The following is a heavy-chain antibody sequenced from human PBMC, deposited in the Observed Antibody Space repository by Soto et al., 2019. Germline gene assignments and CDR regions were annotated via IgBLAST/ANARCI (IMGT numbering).Heavy chain of an antibody. D-gene: IGHD3-10*01. CDR3: ARGLRYYGSGMYYYYGMDV. J-gene: IGHJ6*02. CDR1: GDSIGSGDYY. V-gene: IGHV4-30-4*01. Sequence: SETLSLTCTVSGDSIGSGDYYWSWIRQPPGKGLEWVAYIHINGGTYYNPSLKSRVTISVDTSKNQFSLKLSSVTAADTAVYYCARGLRYYGSGMYYYYGMDVWGQGTTVTVSS. CDR2: IHINGGT.